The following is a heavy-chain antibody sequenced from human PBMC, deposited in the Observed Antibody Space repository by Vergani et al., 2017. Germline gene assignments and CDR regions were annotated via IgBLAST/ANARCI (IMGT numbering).Heavy chain of an antibody. CDR2: ISSSSSYI. J-gene: IGHJ3*02. CDR1: GFTFSSYS. D-gene: IGHD1-26*01. CDR3: ARAGLEGGVGATKHDAFDI. V-gene: IGHV3-21*01. Sequence: EVQLVESGGGLVKPGGSLRLSCAASGFTFSSYSMNWVRQAPGKGLEWVSSISSSSSYIYYADSVKGRFTISRDNAKNSLYLQMNSLRAEDTAVYYCARAGLEGGVGATKHDAFDIWGQGTMVTVSS.